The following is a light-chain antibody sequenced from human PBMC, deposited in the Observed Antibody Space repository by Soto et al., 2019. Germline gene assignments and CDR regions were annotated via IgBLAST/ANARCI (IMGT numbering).Light chain of an antibody. CDR1: QSIGKH. CDR3: QQGDTTPIT. CDR2: AAS. V-gene: IGKV1-39*01. J-gene: IGKJ5*01. Sequence: DIQMTQSPSSLSASVGDTVTITCRASQSIGKHLNWYQQKPGKAPKFLIYAASSLQSGVPSRFSGGASGTDFTLTISSLQPEDFATYYCQQGDTTPITFRQGTRPEIK.